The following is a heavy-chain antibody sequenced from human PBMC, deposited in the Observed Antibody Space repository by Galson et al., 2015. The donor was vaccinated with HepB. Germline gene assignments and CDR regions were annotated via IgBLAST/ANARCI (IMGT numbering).Heavy chain of an antibody. D-gene: IGHD3-22*01. J-gene: IGHJ1*01. CDR2: IDPSDSYT. CDR3: ARHGGPHYYDSRGCYL. CDR1: GYSFTSYW. V-gene: IGHV5-10-1*01. Sequence: QSGAEVKKPGESLRISCKGSGYSFTSYWISWVRQMPGKGLEWMGRIDPSDSYTNYSPSFQGHVTISADKSISTAYLQRSSLKASDTAMYYCARHGGPHYYDSRGCYLWGQGTLVTVSS.